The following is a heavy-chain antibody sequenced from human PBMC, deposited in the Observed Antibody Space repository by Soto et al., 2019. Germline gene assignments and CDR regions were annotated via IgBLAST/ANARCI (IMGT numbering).Heavy chain of an antibody. CDR3: ATAGNYRFDY. CDR1: GFTFGSYW. V-gene: IGHV3-74*01. Sequence: GGSLRLSCATSGFTFGSYWMHWVRQAPGQGLAWVSRINSDGSTINYADSVKGRFTISRDNAKNTLYLQINSLRADDTAVYYCATAGNYRFDYWGQGTLVTVSS. D-gene: IGHD1-7*01. CDR2: INSDGSTI. J-gene: IGHJ4*02.